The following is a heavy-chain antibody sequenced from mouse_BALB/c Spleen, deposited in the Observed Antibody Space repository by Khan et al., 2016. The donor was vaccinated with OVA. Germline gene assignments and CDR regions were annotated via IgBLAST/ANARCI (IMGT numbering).Heavy chain of an antibody. CDR2: IDPFSGAS. Sequence: QLQQSGPELMKPGASVKISCKASCYSFTSYYIHWMMQSHGRSLEWIGYIDPFSGASTYNQKFKGKATLTVDKSSSTAYIHLRNLTSEDSAVYYCTRHGYVAWFTYWGQGTLVTVSA. J-gene: IGHJ3*01. D-gene: IGHD2-2*01. V-gene: IGHV1-31*01. CDR1: CYSFTSYY. CDR3: TRHGYVAWFTY.